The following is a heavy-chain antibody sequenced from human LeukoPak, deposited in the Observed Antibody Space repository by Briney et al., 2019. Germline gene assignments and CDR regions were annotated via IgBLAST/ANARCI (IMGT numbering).Heavy chain of an antibody. V-gene: IGHV4-34*01. CDR3: ARGIPGRSIDY. Sequence: SETLSLTCAVYGGSFSGYYWSWIRQPPGKGLEWIGEINHSGSTNYNPSLKSRVTISVDTSKNQFSLRLTSVTAADTAVYYCARGIPGRSIDYWGQGTLGTVSS. J-gene: IGHJ4*02. CDR1: GGSFSGYY. D-gene: IGHD3-16*02. CDR2: INHSGST.